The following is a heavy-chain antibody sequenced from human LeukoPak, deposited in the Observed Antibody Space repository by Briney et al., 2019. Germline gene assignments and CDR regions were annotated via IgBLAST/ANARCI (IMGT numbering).Heavy chain of an antibody. V-gene: IGHV4-59*01. CDR3: ARSPISDSSGYTHRGLFDY. CDR2: IYYSGST. D-gene: IGHD3-22*01. J-gene: IGHJ4*02. CDR1: GGSISSYY. Sequence: PSETLSLTCTVSGGSISSYYWGWIRQPPGKGLEWIGYIYYSGSTNYNPSLKSRVTISVDTSKNQFSLKLSSVTAADTAVYYCARSPISDSSGYTHRGLFDYWGQGTLVTVSS.